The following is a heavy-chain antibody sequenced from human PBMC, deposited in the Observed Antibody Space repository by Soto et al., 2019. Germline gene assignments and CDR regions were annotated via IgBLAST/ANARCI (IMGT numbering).Heavy chain of an antibody. CDR3: ARHHGPTTSENWFDP. CDR2: SSTYSGDT. Sequence: QVHLVQSGVEVKTPGASVKVSCQASGYTFFTYDISWVRQAPGQGLEWMGWSSTYSGDTKYAQKFQGRFTMTTDTSTTTAYLELRSLRSDDTAVYYCARHHGPTTSENWFDPWGQGTLVTVSS. J-gene: IGHJ5*02. D-gene: IGHD5-12*01. CDR1: GYTFFTYD. V-gene: IGHV1-18*01.